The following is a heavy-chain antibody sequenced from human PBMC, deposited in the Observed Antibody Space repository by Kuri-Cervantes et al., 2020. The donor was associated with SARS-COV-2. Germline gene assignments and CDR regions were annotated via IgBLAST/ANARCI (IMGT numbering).Heavy chain of an antibody. CDR2: IKQDGSEE. CDR1: GFTFSSYW. J-gene: IGHJ3*02. D-gene: IGHD6-19*01. CDR3: AFPISGWYGGAFDI. Sequence: GGSLRLSCAASGFTFSSYWMSWVRQAPGKGLEWVANIKQDGSEEYYVDSVKGRFTISRDNAKNSLYLQMNSLRAEDTAVYYCAFPISGWYGGAFDIWGQGTMVTVSS. V-gene: IGHV3-7*01.